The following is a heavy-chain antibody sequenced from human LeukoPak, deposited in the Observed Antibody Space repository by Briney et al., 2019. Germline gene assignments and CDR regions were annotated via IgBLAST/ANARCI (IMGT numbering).Heavy chain of an antibody. Sequence: GGSLRLSCAASGFTFSSYSMNWVRQAPGKGLEWVSSISSSSSYIYYADSVKGRFTISRDNAKNSLYLQMNSLRAEDTAVYYCAREDEQWLHSDYWGQGTLVTVSS. CDR1: GFTFSSYS. J-gene: IGHJ4*02. D-gene: IGHD6-19*01. CDR3: AREDEQWLHSDY. CDR2: ISSSSSYI. V-gene: IGHV3-21*01.